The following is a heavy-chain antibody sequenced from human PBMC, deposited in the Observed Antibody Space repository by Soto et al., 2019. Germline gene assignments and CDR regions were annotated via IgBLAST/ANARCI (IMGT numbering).Heavy chain of an antibody. D-gene: IGHD2-2*01. CDR1: GFAFSPYG. CDR2: ISSGGDYI. J-gene: IGHJ4*02. Sequence: EVQVVESGGGLVKPGGSLRLSCAASGFAFSPYGMNWVRQAPGKGLEWVSSISSGGDYIFYADSVKGRFTISRDNAKNSLYLQMNSLRAEDAAVYYCARVGGSCSTANCFAYFDSWGQGTLVTVSS. CDR3: ARVGGSCSTANCFAYFDS. V-gene: IGHV3-21*06.